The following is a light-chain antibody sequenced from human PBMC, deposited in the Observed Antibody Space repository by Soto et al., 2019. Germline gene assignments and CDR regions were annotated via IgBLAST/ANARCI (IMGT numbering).Light chain of an antibody. Sequence: TRPASVSGSPGQSITISCTGTSSDVGSYNLVSWYQQHPGKAPKLMIYEGSKRPSGVSNRFSGSKSGNTASLTISGLQAEDEADYYCCSYAGSSTHVVFGGGTKVTVL. CDR2: EGS. V-gene: IGLV2-23*01. CDR1: SSDVGSYNL. J-gene: IGLJ2*01. CDR3: CSYAGSSTHVV.